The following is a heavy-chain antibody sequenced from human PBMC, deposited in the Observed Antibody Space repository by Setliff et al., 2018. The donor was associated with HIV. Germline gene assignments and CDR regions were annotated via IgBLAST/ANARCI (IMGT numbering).Heavy chain of an antibody. CDR3: ARSSAGSGWLLHHFDY. CDR2: IIPIFGTS. CDR1: GYTFTSYH. D-gene: IGHD6-19*01. Sequence: SVKVSCKTSGYTFTSYHIHWVRQAPGLGLEWTGGIIPIFGTSSYAQKFQGRVTITADESTTTAYMELSSLRSEDTAFYHCARSSAGSGWLLHHFDYWGQGTLVTVSS. J-gene: IGHJ4*02. V-gene: IGHV1-69*13.